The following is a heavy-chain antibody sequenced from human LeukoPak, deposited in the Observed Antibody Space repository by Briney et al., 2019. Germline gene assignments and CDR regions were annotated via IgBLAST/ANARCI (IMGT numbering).Heavy chain of an antibody. D-gene: IGHD4-17*01. V-gene: IGHV3-66*01. Sequence: ETLSLTCTVSGGSISSYYWSWIRQPPGKGLEWVSVFYSGGSTYYADSVKGRFSISRDNSKNTLYLQMNSLRAEDTAVYYCATTMVTGAVGFDYWGQGTLVTVSS. CDR3: ATTMVTGAVGFDY. CDR2: FYSGGST. J-gene: IGHJ4*02. CDR1: GGSISSYY.